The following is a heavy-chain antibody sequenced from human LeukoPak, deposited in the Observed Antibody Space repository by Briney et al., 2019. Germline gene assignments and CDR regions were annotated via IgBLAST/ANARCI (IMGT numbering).Heavy chain of an antibody. CDR1: GGSISSYC. D-gene: IGHD3-3*01. Sequence: TSETLSLTCTVSGGSISSYCWSWIRQPPGKGLEWIGYIFYSGSTNYNPSLKSRVTISVDTSKNQFSLKLSSVTAADTAVYYCVRSDDFWSGYYGYWGQGTLVTVSS. J-gene: IGHJ4*02. CDR3: VRSDDFWSGYYGY. V-gene: IGHV4-59*01. CDR2: IFYSGST.